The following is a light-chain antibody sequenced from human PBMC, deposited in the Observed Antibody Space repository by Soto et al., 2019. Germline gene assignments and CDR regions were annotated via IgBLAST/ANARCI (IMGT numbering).Light chain of an antibody. CDR3: QQFGGSTEYT. CDR2: GAS. CDR1: QSVSSSY. Sequence: EIVLTQSPGTLSLSPGERATLSCRASQSVSSSYLAWYQQKPGQAPRLLIYGASSRATGIPDRFSGSGSGTDFTLTISRLEPEDFAVYYCQQFGGSTEYTFGQGTKLEI. J-gene: IGKJ2*01. V-gene: IGKV3-20*01.